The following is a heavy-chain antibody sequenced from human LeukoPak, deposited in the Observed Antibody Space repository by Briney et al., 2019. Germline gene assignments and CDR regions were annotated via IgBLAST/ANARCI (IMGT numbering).Heavy chain of an antibody. CDR1: GGSISSGSYF. V-gene: IGHV4-61*02. Sequence: SETLSLTCTVSGGSISSGSYFWSWIRQPAGKGLEWIGRIYTSGSTNYNPSLKSRVTKSVDTSKNQFSLKLSSVTAADTAVYFCARVTRGAARYRYFDLWGRGTLVTVSS. CDR2: IYTSGST. CDR3: ARVTRGAARYRYFDL. J-gene: IGHJ2*01. D-gene: IGHD6-6*01.